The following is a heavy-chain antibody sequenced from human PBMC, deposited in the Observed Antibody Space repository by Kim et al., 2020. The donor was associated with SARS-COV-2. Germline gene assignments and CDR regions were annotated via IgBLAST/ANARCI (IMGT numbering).Heavy chain of an antibody. Sequence: GESLKISCKGSGYSFTSYRIGWVRQMPGKGLEWMGIIYPGDSDTRYSPSFQGQVTISVDKSISTAYLQWSSLKASDTAMYYCAKFGPTTGTLSQNWFDPWGQGTLVTVSS. CDR3: AKFGPTTGTLSQNWFDP. D-gene: IGHD4-17*01. CDR1: GYSFTSYR. V-gene: IGHV5-51*01. CDR2: IYPGDSDT. J-gene: IGHJ5*02.